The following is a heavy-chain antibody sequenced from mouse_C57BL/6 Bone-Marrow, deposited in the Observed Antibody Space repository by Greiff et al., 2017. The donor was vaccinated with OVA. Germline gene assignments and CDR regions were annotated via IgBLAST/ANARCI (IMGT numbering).Heavy chain of an antibody. Sequence: EVQLQESGPELVKPGDSVKISCKASGYSFTGYFMHWVMPSPGKSLAWIGRINPYNGDTFYNQKFKGKATLTVDKSSSTAHMELRSLTSEDSAVYYCARSGLLDYWGQGTTLTVSS. V-gene: IGHV1-20*01. CDR3: ARSGLLDY. CDR1: GYSFTGYF. J-gene: IGHJ2*01. D-gene: IGHD2-13*01. CDR2: INPYNGDT.